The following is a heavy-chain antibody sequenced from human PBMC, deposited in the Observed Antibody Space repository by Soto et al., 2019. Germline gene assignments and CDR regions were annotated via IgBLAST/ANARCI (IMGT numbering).Heavy chain of an antibody. Sequence: GASVKVSCKASGYTFTGYYMHWVRQAPGQGLGWMGWINPNSGGTNYAQKFQGWVTMTRDTSISTAYMELSRLRSDDTAVYYCARGGLGDFNYYYYYMDVWGKGTTVTVSS. J-gene: IGHJ6*03. CDR2: INPNSGGT. V-gene: IGHV1-2*04. CDR1: GYTFTGYY. CDR3: ARGGLGDFNYYYYYMDV. D-gene: IGHD3-16*01.